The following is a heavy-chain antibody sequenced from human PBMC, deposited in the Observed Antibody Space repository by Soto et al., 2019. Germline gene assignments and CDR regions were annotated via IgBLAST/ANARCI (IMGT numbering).Heavy chain of an antibody. CDR3: AKERGYNYGYDAMDV. V-gene: IGHV3-23*01. J-gene: IGHJ6*02. Sequence: EVQLLESGGGLVQPGGSLRLSCAASGFTFSSYAMSWVRQAPGKGLEWVSGISGSGGSTYYADSVKGRFTISRDNSKNTLYLQTNSLRAEDTALYYCAKERGYNYGYDAMDVWGQGTTVTVSS. CDR2: ISGSGGST. CDR1: GFTFSSYA. D-gene: IGHD5-18*01.